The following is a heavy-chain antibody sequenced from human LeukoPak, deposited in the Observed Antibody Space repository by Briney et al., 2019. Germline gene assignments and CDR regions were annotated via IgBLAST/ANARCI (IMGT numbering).Heavy chain of an antibody. Sequence: ASVKASCKASGYTFTSYYMHWVRQAPGQGLEWMGIINPSGGSTSYAQKFQGRVTMTRDTSTSTVYMELSSLRSEDTAVYYCAGGTTNTKGAFDMWGQGTMVTVSS. V-gene: IGHV1-46*01. D-gene: IGHD2-8*01. CDR3: AGGTTNTKGAFDM. J-gene: IGHJ3*02. CDR2: INPSGGST. CDR1: GYTFTSYY.